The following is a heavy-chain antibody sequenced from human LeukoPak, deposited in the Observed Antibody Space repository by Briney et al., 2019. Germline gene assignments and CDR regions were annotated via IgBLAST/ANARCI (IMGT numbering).Heavy chain of an antibody. CDR1: GGSFSGYY. J-gene: IGHJ4*02. CDR3: ARGRVGYCSSTSCYKGYFDY. CDR2: INHSGST. D-gene: IGHD2-2*02. Sequence: SETLSLTCAVYGGSFSGYYWSWIRQPPGKGLEWIGEINHSGSTNYNPSLKSRVTISVDTSKNQFSLKLSSVTAADTAVYYCARGRVGYCSSTSCYKGYFDYWGQGTLVTVSS. V-gene: IGHV4-34*01.